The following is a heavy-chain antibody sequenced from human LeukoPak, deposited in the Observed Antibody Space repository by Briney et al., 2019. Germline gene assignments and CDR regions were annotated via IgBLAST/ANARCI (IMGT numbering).Heavy chain of an antibody. CDR2: INTDGNST. J-gene: IGHJ4*02. V-gene: IGHV3-74*01. D-gene: IGHD6-13*01. CDR3: ARELASGD. CDR1: GFTFSTYW. Sequence: GGSLRLSCAASGFTFSTYWMHWVRQAPGKGLVWVSQINTDGNSTTYADSVKGRFTVSRDNAKNTLYLQMNSLRAEDTAVYYCARELASGDWGQGTLVTVSP.